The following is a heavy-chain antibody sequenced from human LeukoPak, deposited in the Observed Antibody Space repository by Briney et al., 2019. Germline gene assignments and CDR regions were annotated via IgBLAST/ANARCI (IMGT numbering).Heavy chain of an antibody. D-gene: IGHD2-2*01. CDR1: GFTFRYYA. V-gene: IGHV3-23*01. Sequence: GGSLRLSCAASGFTFRYYAMSWVRQAPGKGLEWVSSISDIGGSTNYADSVKGRLTISRDNSKNTLYLQMNSLRAEDTAVYYCAKDEEGDCSRARCYRWFDPWGQGTLVTVSS. CDR3: AKDEEGDCSRARCYRWFDP. CDR2: ISDIGGST. J-gene: IGHJ5*02.